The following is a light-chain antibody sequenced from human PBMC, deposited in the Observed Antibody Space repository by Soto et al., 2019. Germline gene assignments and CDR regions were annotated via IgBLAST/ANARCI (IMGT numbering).Light chain of an antibody. CDR2: WAS. CDR1: QSVLYSSNNKNY. J-gene: IGKJ1*01. CDR3: QQYSSSPWP. V-gene: IGKV4-1*01. Sequence: DIVMTQSPDSLAVSLGERATINCKSSQSVLYSSNNKNYLAWYQQKPGQPPKLLIYWASTRESGVPDRFSGSGSGTDFTLPISSLQAEDVAVYYCQQYSSSPWPFGQGTKVEIK.